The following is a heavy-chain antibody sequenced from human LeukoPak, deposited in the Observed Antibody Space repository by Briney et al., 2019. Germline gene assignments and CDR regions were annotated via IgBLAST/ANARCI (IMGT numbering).Heavy chain of an antibody. V-gene: IGHV3-30-3*01. CDR1: GFTFSSYA. Sequence: PGRSLRLSCAASGFTFSSYAMHWVRQAPGNGLEPVAVISYDGSNKYYADSVKGRFTISRDNSKNTLYLQMNSLRAEDTAVYYCARGSPAGLPKDPSFDYWGQGTLVTVSS. CDR3: ARGSPAGLPKDPSFDY. D-gene: IGHD2-21*02. J-gene: IGHJ4*02. CDR2: ISYDGSNK.